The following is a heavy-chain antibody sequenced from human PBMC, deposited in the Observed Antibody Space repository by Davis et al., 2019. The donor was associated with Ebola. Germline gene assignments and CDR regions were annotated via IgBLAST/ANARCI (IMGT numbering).Heavy chain of an antibody. CDR3: ARDGMSGSPYALDV. V-gene: IGHV1-2*06. J-gene: IGHJ6*04. D-gene: IGHD1-26*01. Sequence: ASVKVSCKTSGYTFTGHNLHWLRQAPGQGLEWIGRINPNSGDTHYSQKFQGRVTMTRDTSISTAYMEVSSLRSDDTALYYCARDGMSGSPYALDVWGKGTTVTVSS. CDR2: INPNSGDT. CDR1: GYTFTGHN.